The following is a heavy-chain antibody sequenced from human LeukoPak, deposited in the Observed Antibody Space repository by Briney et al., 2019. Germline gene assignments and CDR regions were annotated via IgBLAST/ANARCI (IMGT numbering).Heavy chain of an antibody. CDR3: ASLSWFAYYFDY. CDR1: GGSFSGYY. Sequence: SETLSLTCAVYGGSFSGYYWSWIRQPPGKGLEWIGEINHSGSTNHNPSLKSRVTISVDTSKNQFSLKLSSVTAADTAVYYCASLSWFAYYFDYWGQGTLVTVSS. V-gene: IGHV4-34*01. D-gene: IGHD2-15*01. J-gene: IGHJ4*02. CDR2: INHSGST.